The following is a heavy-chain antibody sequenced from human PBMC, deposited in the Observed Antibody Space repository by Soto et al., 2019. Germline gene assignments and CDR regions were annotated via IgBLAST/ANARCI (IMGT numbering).Heavy chain of an antibody. D-gene: IGHD2-2*01. CDR3: ARGGRYCISSDCYDWFDP. V-gene: IGHV4-30-2*03. J-gene: IGHJ5*02. CDR2: IYYSGNT. CDR1: GGSSSSGGYS. Sequence: SLTCAVSGGSSSSGGYSWSWTRHPPGKGLEWIGYIYYSGNTYNNPALKSRVTIFVDTSKNQFSLKLSSVTAADTAVYYCARGGRYCISSDCYDWFDPWGQGTLVTVSS.